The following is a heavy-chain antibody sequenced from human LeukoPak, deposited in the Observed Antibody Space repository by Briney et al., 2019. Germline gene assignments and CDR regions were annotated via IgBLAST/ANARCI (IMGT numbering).Heavy chain of an antibody. Sequence: GGSLRLSCAASGFTVSSNYMSWVRQAPGKGLEWVGRIKSKTDGGTTDYAAPVKGRFTISRDDSKNTLYLQMNSLKTEDTAVYYCTTRTFLLYYYDSSDYWGQGTLVTVSS. CDR1: GFTVSSNY. J-gene: IGHJ4*02. CDR3: TTRTFLLYYYDSSDY. CDR2: IKSKTDGGTT. V-gene: IGHV3-15*01. D-gene: IGHD3-22*01.